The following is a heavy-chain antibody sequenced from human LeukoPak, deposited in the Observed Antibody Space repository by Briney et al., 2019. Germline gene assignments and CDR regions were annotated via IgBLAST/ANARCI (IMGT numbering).Heavy chain of an antibody. Sequence: GASVKVSCKASGYTFTSYAMHWVRQAPGQRLEWMGWINAGNGNTKYSQKFQGRVTITRDTSASTAYMELISMRSEDTAVYYCARIHSLSYYYGMDVWGKGTTVTVSS. V-gene: IGHV1-3*01. J-gene: IGHJ6*04. CDR2: INAGNGNT. CDR3: ARIHSLSYYYGMDV. D-gene: IGHD3-16*02. CDR1: GYTFTSYA.